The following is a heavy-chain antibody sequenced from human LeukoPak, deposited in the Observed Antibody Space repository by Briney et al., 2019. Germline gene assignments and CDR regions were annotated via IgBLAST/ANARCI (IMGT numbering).Heavy chain of an antibody. CDR2: ISSSGSYI. J-gene: IGHJ4*02. CDR1: AFTFSSYS. Sequence: PGGSLRLSCAASAFTFSSYSMNWVRQAPGKGLEWVSYISSSGSYIYYADSVKGRFTISRDNARKSLYLQMNSLRAEDTAVYYCARGTRTMGDWGQGTLVTVSS. D-gene: IGHD1-7*01. V-gene: IGHV3-21*01. CDR3: ARGTRTMGD.